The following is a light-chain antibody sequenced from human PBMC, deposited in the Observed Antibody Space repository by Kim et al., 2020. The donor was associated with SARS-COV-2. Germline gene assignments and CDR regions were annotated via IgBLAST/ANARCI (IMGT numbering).Light chain of an antibody. CDR2: YKSDSDK. CDR1: MGINVGIYN. J-gene: IGLJ3*02. CDR3: MVWHSSTWV. Sequence: AGALRMGINVGIYNRYWYQQRPGGPPKFLLRYKSDSDKQQGSGVPSRFSGSKDASANAVILLISGLQAEDEADYYCMVWHSSTWVFGGGTKLTVL. V-gene: IGLV5-45*01.